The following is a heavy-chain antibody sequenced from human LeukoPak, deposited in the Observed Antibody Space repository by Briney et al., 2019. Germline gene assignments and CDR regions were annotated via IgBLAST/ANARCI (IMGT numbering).Heavy chain of an antibody. D-gene: IGHD2-2*01. CDR1: GFTFSSYS. V-gene: IGHV3-21*01. J-gene: IGHJ5*02. CDR3: ARSQLLYNWFDP. Sequence: GGSLRLSCAASGFTFSSYSMNWVRQAPGKGLEWVSSISSSSSYIYYADSVKGRFTISRDNAKNSLYLQMNSLRAEDTAVYYCARSQLLYNWFDPWGQGTLVTDSS. CDR2: ISSSSSYI.